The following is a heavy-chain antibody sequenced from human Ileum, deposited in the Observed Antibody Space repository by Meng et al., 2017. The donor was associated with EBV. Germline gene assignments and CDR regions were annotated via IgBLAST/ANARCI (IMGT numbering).Heavy chain of an antibody. V-gene: IGHV4-39*07. CDR1: GDSMSSSNYY. CDR3: VSAYNYGDYEAFAY. Sequence: QMQLQESGPGLVKPSETLSLTCSVSGDSMSSSNYYWGWIRQSPGKALECIGTIFYRGNTFYNPSLKTRLTISVDTSKNEFSLNLKSVTAADTAVYYCVSAYNYGDYEAFAYWGLGSLVTVSS. CDR2: IFYRGNT. D-gene: IGHD4-17*01. J-gene: IGHJ4*02.